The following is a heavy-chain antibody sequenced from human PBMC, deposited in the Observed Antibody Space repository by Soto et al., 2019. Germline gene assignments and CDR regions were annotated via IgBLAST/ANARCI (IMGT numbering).Heavy chain of an antibody. V-gene: IGHV4-39*07. CDR3: ARGPPHV. J-gene: IGHJ4*02. CDR2: FYYSGST. CDR1: GGYISSGPYS. D-gene: IGHD3-16*01. Sequence: SSETMSLTCTVSGGYISSGPYSWGWIRQPPGKGLEWIGTFYYSGSTHYNPSLESRVTISVDTSKNQFSLKLSSVTAADTAVYYCARGPPHVWGQGTLVTVSS.